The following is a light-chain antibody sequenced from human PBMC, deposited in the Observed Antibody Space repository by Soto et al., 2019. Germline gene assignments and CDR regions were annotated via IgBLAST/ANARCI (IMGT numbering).Light chain of an antibody. CDR2: VAS. CDR3: QQYNVWPLT. J-gene: IGKJ4*01. V-gene: IGKV3-15*01. Sequence: EIVMTQSPVTLSVSPGDRATLSCRASQSVSSNLAWYQHKPGQTPTLLIYVASTRATGIPARFSGSRSGTEFTLTISSLESEDFAVYYCQQYNVWPLTFGEGTKVEIK. CDR1: QSVSSN.